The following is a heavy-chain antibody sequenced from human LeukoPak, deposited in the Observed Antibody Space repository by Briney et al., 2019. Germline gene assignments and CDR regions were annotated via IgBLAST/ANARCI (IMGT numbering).Heavy chain of an antibody. CDR1: VFTVSSNY. Sequence: GGSLRLSCAASVFTVSSNYMMGWVRQAARKGLEWVSGIYSGGDTYYGDSVKGRFTIPRDNSNNTLYLQMNSLRAEDTAVYYCASSYFDNRGSGYFQHWGQGTLVTVS. V-gene: IGHV3-53*01. D-gene: IGHD3-22*01. J-gene: IGHJ1*01. CDR2: IYSGGDT. CDR3: ASSYFDNRGSGYFQH.